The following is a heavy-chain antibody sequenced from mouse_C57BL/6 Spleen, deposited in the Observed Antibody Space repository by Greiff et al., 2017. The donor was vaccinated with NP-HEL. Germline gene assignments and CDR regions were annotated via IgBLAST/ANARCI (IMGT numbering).Heavy chain of an antibody. CDR3: ARGDYYGSSYGY. Sequence: VQLQQSGPELVKPGASVKMSCKASGYTFTDYNMHWVKQSHGKSLEWIGYINPNNGGTSSNQKFKGKATLTVNKSASTAYMELRSLTSEDSAVYYCARGDYYGSSYGYWGKGTTLTVSS. V-gene: IGHV1-22*01. J-gene: IGHJ2*01. CDR2: INPNNGGT. D-gene: IGHD1-1*01. CDR1: GYTFTDYN.